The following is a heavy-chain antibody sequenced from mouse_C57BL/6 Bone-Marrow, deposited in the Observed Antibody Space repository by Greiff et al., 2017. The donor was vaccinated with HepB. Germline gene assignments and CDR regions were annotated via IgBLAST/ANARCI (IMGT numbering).Heavy chain of an antibody. CDR3: ARDSTSTVVAPGFAY. J-gene: IGHJ3*01. V-gene: IGHV1-55*01. CDR2: IYPGSGST. CDR1: GYTFTSYW. Sequence: QVQLQQSGAELVKPGASVKMSCKASGYTFTSYWITWVKQRPGQGLEWIGDIYPGSGSTNYNEKFKSKATLTVDTSSCTAYMQLSSLTSEDSAVYYCARDSTSTVVAPGFAYWGQGTLVTVSA. D-gene: IGHD1-1*01.